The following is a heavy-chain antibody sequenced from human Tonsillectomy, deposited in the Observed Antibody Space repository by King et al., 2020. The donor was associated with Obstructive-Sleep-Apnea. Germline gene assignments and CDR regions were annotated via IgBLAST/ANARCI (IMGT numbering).Heavy chain of an antibody. CDR2: IKEDGSEK. J-gene: IGHJ3*02. D-gene: IGHD4-17*01. V-gene: IGHV3-7*03. CDR1: GFPFSNYW. Sequence: VQLVESGGGLVQSGGSLRLSCAASGFPFSNYWMTWVRQAPGKGLEWVANIKEDGSEKDYVESVKGRFTISRDNAKNSLYLHMNSLRAEDTAVYYCAKDSYGDNPDVFDIWGQGTTVIVSS. CDR3: AKDSYGDNPDVFDI.